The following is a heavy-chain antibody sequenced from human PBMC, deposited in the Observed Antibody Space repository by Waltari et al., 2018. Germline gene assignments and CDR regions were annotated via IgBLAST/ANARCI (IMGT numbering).Heavy chain of an antibody. Sequence: QLQLQESGPGLVKPSATLSLTCTVSGGSISSSSYYWGWIRQPPGKGLEWIGYIYYSGSTNYNPSLKSRVTISVDTSKNQFSLKLSSVTAADTAVYYCARALGGVIVFDYWGQGTLVTVSS. D-gene: IGHD3-16*02. CDR2: IYYSGST. J-gene: IGHJ4*02. V-gene: IGHV4-61*05. CDR1: GGSISSSSYY. CDR3: ARALGGVIVFDY.